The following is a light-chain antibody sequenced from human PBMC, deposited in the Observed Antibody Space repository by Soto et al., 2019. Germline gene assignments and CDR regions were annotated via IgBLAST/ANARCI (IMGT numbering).Light chain of an antibody. CDR3: HQYGSSVRA. V-gene: IGKV3-20*01. J-gene: IGKJ1*01. Sequence: EIVLTQSPGTLSLSPGERATLSCRASQDVSSSYLAWYQQKLGQAPRLLMYGTSNRATGIPDRFSGSGSGTDFTLTISRLEADDVAVYHCHQYGSSVRAFGQGTKLEIK. CDR1: QDVSSSY. CDR2: GTS.